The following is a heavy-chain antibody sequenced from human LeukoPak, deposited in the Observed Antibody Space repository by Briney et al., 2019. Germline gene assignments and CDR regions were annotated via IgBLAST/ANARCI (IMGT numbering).Heavy chain of an antibody. D-gene: IGHD3-9*01. CDR2: ISAYNGNT. CDR1: GYTFTSYG. CDR3: ATPLRYFDWFDDAFDI. V-gene: IGHV1-18*01. J-gene: IGHJ3*02. Sequence: GASVKVSCKASGYTFTSYGISWVRQAPGQGLEWMGWISAYNGNTNYAQKLQGRVTMTTDASTSTAYMELRSLRSDDTAVYYCATPLRYFDWFDDAFDIWGQGTMVTVSS.